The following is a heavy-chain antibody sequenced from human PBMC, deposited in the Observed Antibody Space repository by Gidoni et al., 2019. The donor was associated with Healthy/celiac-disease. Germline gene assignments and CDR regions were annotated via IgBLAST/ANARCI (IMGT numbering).Heavy chain of an antibody. Sequence: EVQLVESGGGLVQPGRSLRLSCTASGFTFGDYAMSWFRQAPGKGLGWVGFIRSKAYGGTTEYAASVKGRFTISRDDSKSIAYLQMNSLKTEDTAVYYCTRYITMVRGAIHYYYYGMDVWGQGTTVTVSS. CDR2: IRSKAYGGTT. CDR3: TRYITMVRGAIHYYYYGMDV. J-gene: IGHJ6*02. CDR1: GFTFGDYA. D-gene: IGHD3-10*01. V-gene: IGHV3-49*03.